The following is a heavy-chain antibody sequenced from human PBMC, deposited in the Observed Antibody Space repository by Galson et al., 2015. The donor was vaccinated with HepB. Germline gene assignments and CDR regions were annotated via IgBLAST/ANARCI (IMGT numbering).Heavy chain of an antibody. V-gene: IGHV1-69*13. CDR2: IIPIFGTA. CDR1: GDTFSSNA. CDR3: VRDSDVGAFLEPGYFDL. D-gene: IGHD1-14*01. Sequence: SVKVSCKASGDTFSSNAIGWVRQAPGQGLEWMGGIIPIFGTAKYAQRFQGRVMITADESTSTAYMELSSLRSEDTAVYYCVRDSDVGAFLEPGYFDLWGRGTLVTVSP. J-gene: IGHJ2*01.